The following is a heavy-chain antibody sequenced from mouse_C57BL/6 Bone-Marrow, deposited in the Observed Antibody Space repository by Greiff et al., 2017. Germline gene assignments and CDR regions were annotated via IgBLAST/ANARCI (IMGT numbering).Heavy chain of an antibody. CDR1: GFTFSSYG. CDR2: ISSGGSYT. CDR3: ARNLWPDY. J-gene: IGHJ2*01. Sequence: EVQVVESGGDLVKPGGSLKLSCAASGFTFSSYGMSWVRQTPDKRLEWVATISSGGSYTYYPDSVKGRFTISTDNAKNTLYLQMSSLKSEDTAMYYCARNLWPDYWGQGTTLTVSA. D-gene: IGHD1-1*02. V-gene: IGHV5-6*01.